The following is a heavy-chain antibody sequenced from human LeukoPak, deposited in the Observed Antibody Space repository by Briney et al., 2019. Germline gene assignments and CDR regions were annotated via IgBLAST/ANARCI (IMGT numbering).Heavy chain of an antibody. CDR3: AREGFSFDY. CDR1: GFTFSSYG. CDR2: TRHDGSDK. J-gene: IGHJ4*02. Sequence: GGSLRLSCAVSGFTFSSYGMHWVRQAPGKGLEWVTFTRHDGSDKYYADSVKGRFTISGDNAKNSLYLQMNSLRAEDTAVYYCAREGFSFDYWGQGTLVTVSS. V-gene: IGHV3-30*02.